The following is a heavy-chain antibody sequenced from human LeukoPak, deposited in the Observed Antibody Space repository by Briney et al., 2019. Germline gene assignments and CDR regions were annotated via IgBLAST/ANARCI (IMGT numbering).Heavy chain of an antibody. D-gene: IGHD6-19*01. CDR2: IGTSSSNI. Sequence: TGGSLRLSCAASGFTFNSYSMNWVRQAPGKGLEWVSYIGTSSSNIYYADSVKGRFTISRDNAKNSLYLQMNSLRAEDTALYYCAKARGRSGPALYDYWGQGTLVTVSS. J-gene: IGHJ4*02. CDR1: GFTFNSYS. V-gene: IGHV3-48*04. CDR3: AKARGRSGPALYDY.